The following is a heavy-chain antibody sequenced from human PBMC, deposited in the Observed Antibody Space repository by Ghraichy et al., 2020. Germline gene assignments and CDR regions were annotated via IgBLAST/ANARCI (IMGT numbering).Heavy chain of an antibody. Sequence: GESLNISCAASGFTVSRNYMNWVRQAPGKGLEWVSVIYSAGNSYYADSVKGRFIFSRDNSKNTLFLQMNSLRAEDTAVYYCARASGNYPYYFDYWGQGTLVTVSS. J-gene: IGHJ4*02. V-gene: IGHV3-53*01. CDR1: GFTVSRNY. CDR3: ARASGNYPYYFDY. D-gene: IGHD1-26*01. CDR2: IYSAGNS.